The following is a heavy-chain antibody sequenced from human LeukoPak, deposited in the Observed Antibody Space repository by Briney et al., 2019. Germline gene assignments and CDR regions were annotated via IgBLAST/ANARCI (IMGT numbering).Heavy chain of an antibody. CDR1: GFTFSSYA. CDR2: ISSSGGST. V-gene: IGHV3-23*01. D-gene: IGHD3-10*01. J-gene: IGHJ4*02. Sequence: GGSLRLSCAASGFTFSSYAMSWVRQAPGKGLEWVSAISSSGGSTYYADSVKGRFTISRDNCKNTLYVQMNSLRAEDTAVYYCAKTRFGELSPSNFDYWGQGTLVTVSS. CDR3: AKTRFGELSPSNFDY.